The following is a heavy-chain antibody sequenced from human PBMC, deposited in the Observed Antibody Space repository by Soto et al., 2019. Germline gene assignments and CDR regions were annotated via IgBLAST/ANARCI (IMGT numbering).Heavy chain of an antibody. Sequence: SGPTLVNPTQTLTLTCSFSGFSLDTSGEAVGWARQPPGKALEWIALIHWDDDKRYTPSLKNRLTITKDTSRNQVVLTMTNMEPVDTATYYCTRNPREYSYAPGLWGPGTLVTVSS. CDR1: GFSLDTSGEA. V-gene: IGHV2-5*02. CDR2: IHWDDDK. J-gene: IGHJ4*01. CDR3: TRNPREYSYAPGL. D-gene: IGHD5-12*01.